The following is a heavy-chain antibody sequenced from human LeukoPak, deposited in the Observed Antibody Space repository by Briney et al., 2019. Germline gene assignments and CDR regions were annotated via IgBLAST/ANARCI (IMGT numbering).Heavy chain of an antibody. V-gene: IGHV3-7*01. D-gene: IGHD3-9*01. J-gene: IGHJ4*02. Sequence: PGGSLRLSCAASGFTFSSYWMSWVRQAPGKGLEWVANIKQDGSEKYYVDSVKGRFTISRDNAKNSLYLQMNSLRAEDTAVYYCARSFYYDTLTGYYFFDYWGQGTLVNVSS. CDR2: IKQDGSEK. CDR3: ARSFYYDTLTGYYFFDY. CDR1: GFTFSSYW.